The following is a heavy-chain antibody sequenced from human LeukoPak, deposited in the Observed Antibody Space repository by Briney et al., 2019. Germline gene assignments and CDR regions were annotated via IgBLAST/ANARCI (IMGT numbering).Heavy chain of an antibody. J-gene: IGHJ3*02. V-gene: IGHV1-18*01. D-gene: IGHD5-12*01. CDR2: ISAYNGNT. Sequence: ASVKVSCKASGYTFTSYGISWVRQAPGQGLEWMGWISAYNGNTNYAQKLQGRVTMTTDTSTSTAYMELRSLRSDDTAVYYCATSLLATFFWDAFDIWGQGTMVTVSS. CDR1: GYTFTSYG. CDR3: ATSLLATFFWDAFDI.